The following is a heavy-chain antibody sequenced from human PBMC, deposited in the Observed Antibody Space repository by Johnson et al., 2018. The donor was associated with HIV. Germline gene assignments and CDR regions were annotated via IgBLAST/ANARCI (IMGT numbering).Heavy chain of an antibody. CDR3: VREHRADESFDL. CDR2: ISSSGSTI. CDR1: GFTFSDYY. V-gene: IGHV3-11*01. J-gene: IGHJ3*01. D-gene: IGHD1-14*01. Sequence: QVQLVESGGRLVKPGGSLRLSCAASGFTFSDYYMSWIRQAPGKGLEWVSYISSSGSTIYYADCVKGRFTISRDNAKNSLSLQMNSLRAGDTAVYYCVREHRADESFDLWGQGTMVTVSS.